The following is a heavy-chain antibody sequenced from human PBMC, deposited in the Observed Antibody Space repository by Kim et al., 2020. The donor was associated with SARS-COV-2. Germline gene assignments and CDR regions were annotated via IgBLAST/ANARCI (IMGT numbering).Heavy chain of an antibody. D-gene: IGHD3-10*01. CDR2: INPSGGST. CDR1: GYTFTSYY. CDR3: ARDRLLVRGVIIAARYYYGMDV. J-gene: IGHJ6*02. Sequence: ASVKVSCKASGYTFTSYYMHWVRQAPGQGLEWMGIINPSGGSTSYAQKFQGRVTMTRDTSTSTVYMELSSLRSEDTAVYYCARDRLLVRGVIIAARYYYGMDVWGQGTTVTVSS. V-gene: IGHV1-46*01.